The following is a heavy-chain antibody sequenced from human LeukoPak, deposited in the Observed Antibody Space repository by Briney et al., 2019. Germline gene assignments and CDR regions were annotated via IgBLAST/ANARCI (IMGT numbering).Heavy chain of an antibody. J-gene: IGHJ4*02. CDR2: IKQDGSEK. CDR1: EFTFSSYW. D-gene: IGHD2-15*01. Sequence: GGSLRLSCVASEFTFSSYWMSWVRQAPGKGLEWVANIKQDGSEKYYVDSVKGRFTISRDNAKNSLYLQMSSLRAEDTAVYYCARDGGYCSGGSCYWEYWGQGTQVTVSS. V-gene: IGHV3-7*01. CDR3: ARDGGYCSGGSCYWEY.